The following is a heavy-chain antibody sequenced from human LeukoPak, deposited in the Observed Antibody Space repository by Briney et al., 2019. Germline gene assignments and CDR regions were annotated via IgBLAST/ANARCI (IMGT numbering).Heavy chain of an antibody. J-gene: IGHJ4*02. D-gene: IGHD2-15*01. CDR2: INTATTET. CDR3: ARDSGPFDY. CDR1: GYSFTNYL. V-gene: IGHV1-3*04. Sequence: VKLSCTTSGYSFTNYLINWRSEAPGQSVQWMGWINTATTETKYSQNFQGRVTIRRYTSATTADMELSSLRSEDTAVYCCARDSGPFDYWGQGTQVTVSS.